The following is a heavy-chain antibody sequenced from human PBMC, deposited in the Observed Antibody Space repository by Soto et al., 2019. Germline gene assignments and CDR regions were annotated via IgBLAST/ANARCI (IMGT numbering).Heavy chain of an antibody. CDR3: ARHIGSGWIAGYYGMDV. CDR2: IYPGDSDT. Sequence: GESLKISCKGSGYSFTSYWIDWVRQMPGKGLEWMGIIYPGDSDTRYSPSFQGQVTISADKSISTAYLQWSSLKASDTAMYYCARHIGSGWIAGYYGMDVWGQGTTVTVSS. CDR1: GYSFTSYW. J-gene: IGHJ6*02. D-gene: IGHD6-19*01. V-gene: IGHV5-51*01.